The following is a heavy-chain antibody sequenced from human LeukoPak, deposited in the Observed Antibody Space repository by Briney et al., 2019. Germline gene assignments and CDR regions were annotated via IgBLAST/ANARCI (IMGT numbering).Heavy chain of an antibody. CDR3: ARVKPLLWFGDNFDY. D-gene: IGHD3-10*01. J-gene: IGHJ4*02. CDR2: IYHSGST. V-gene: IGHV4-4*02. CDR1: GGSISSSNW. Sequence: PSETLSLTCAVSGGSISSSNWWSWVRQPPGKGLEWIGEIYHSGSTNYNPSLRSRVTISVDKSKNQFSLKLSSVTAADTAVYYCARVKPLLWFGDNFDYWGQGTLVTVSS.